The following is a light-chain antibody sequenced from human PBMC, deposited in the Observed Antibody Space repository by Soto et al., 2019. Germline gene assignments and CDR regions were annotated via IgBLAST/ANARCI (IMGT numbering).Light chain of an antibody. CDR2: GTS. CDR3: QQYGGSPRT. CDR1: QSVSSSY. J-gene: IGKJ1*01. Sequence: ESVLTQSPGTLSLSPGERATLSCRASQSVSSSYLAWYQQKPGQAPRFLIYGTSSRATGIPDRFSGSGSGTDFTLTISRLEPEDFAVYYCQQYGGSPRTFGQGTKVDIK. V-gene: IGKV3-20*01.